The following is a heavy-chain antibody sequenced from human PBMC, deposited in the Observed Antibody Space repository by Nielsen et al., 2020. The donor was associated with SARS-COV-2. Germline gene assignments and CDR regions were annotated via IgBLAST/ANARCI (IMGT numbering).Heavy chain of an antibody. J-gene: IGHJ5*02. CDR1: GFTFSSYA. V-gene: IGHV3-23*01. Sequence: GESLKISCAASGFTFSSYAMSWVRQAPGKGLEWVSAISGSGGSTYYADSVKGRFTISRDNSKNTLYLQMNSLRAEDTAVYYCAKLGRRHWFDPWGQGTLVTVSS. CDR2: ISGSGGST. CDR3: AKLGRRHWFDP.